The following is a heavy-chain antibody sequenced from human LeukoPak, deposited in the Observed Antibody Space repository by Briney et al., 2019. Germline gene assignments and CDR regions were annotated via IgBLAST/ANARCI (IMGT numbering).Heavy chain of an antibody. CDR1: GGSISSGGYS. J-gene: IGHJ5*02. Sequence: SEPLSLTCAVSGGSISSGGYSWSWIRQPPGKGLEWIGYIYHSGSTYYNPSLKSRVTISVDRSKNQFSLKLSSVTAADTAVYYCARGGDILTGQGFDPWGQGTLVTISS. CDR3: ARGGDILTGQGFDP. D-gene: IGHD3-9*01. CDR2: IYHSGST. V-gene: IGHV4-30-2*01.